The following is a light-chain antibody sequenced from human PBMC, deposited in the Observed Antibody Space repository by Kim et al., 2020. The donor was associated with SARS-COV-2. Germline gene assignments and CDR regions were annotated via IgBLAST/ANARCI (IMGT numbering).Light chain of an antibody. CDR3: RQYDGSWT. J-gene: IGKJ1*01. V-gene: IGKV1-5*03. Sequence: DIQMTQSPSTLSASLGDRVAITCRASQSISTWLAWYQQKPGKAPKLLIYSTSTLESGVPSRFSGSGSGTEVTLTISSLQPDDFATYYCRQYDGSWTFGQGTKVDIK. CDR1: QSISTW. CDR2: STS.